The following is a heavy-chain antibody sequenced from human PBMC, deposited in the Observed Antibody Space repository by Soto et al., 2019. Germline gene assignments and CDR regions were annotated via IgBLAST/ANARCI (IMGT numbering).Heavy chain of an antibody. CDR3: ATANTPYAFDM. V-gene: IGHV3-48*01. J-gene: IGHJ3*02. Sequence: GGSLRLSCAASGFTFSSYSMNLVRQAPGKGLEWVSYISSSSSTIYYADSVKGRFTISRDNAKNSLYLQMSGLRVEDTAVYYCATANTPYAFDMWGQGTMVTVS. CDR2: ISSSSSTI. CDR1: GFTFSSYS.